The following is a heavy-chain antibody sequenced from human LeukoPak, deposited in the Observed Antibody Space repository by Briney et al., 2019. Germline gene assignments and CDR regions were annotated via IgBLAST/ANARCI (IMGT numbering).Heavy chain of an antibody. V-gene: IGHV3-23*01. J-gene: IGHJ4*02. Sequence: GGSMRLSCAASGFTFNTYSMNWARQAPGKGLEWVSTISDSGGGTYYADSVKGRFTISRDNSKNTLYLQMNSLRADDTAVYYCDGADFWGQGTLVTVSS. CDR3: DGADF. CDR2: ISDSGGGT. CDR1: GFTFNTYS.